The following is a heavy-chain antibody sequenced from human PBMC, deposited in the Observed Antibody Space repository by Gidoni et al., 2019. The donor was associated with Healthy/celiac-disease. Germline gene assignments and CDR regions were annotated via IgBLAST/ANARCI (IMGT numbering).Heavy chain of an antibody. V-gene: IGHV3-33*01. CDR3: ARDGVTSLAPDYYYYYGMDV. J-gene: IGHJ6*02. Sequence: QVQLVESGGGVVQPGRSLRLSCAASGFTFSSYGMHWVRQAPGKGLEWVAVIWYDGSNKYYADSVKGRFTISRDNSKNTLYLQMNSLRAEDTAVYYCARDGVTSLAPDYYYYYGMDVWGQGTTVTVSS. CDR2: IWYDGSNK. D-gene: IGHD2-21*02. CDR1: GFTFSSYG.